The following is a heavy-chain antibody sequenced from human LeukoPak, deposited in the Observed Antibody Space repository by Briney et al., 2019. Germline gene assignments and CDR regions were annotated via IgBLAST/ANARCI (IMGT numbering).Heavy chain of an antibody. CDR2: IYYSGST. Sequence: PSETLSLTCTVSGGSISSYYWTGIRQPPGKGLEYIGYIYYSGSTNHNPSLKSRVTISVDTSKNQFSLKLSSVTAADTAVYYCARGRYTFDYWGQGTLVTVSS. V-gene: IGHV4-59*01. CDR1: GGSISSYY. J-gene: IGHJ4*02. D-gene: IGHD1-1*01. CDR3: ARGRYTFDY.